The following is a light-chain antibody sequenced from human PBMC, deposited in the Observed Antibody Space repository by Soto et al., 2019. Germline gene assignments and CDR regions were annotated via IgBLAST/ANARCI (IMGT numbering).Light chain of an antibody. J-gene: IGKJ2*01. CDR2: EAS. V-gene: IGKV1-5*03. CDR1: QTISSW. Sequence: DIQMTQSPSTLSASVGDRVTITCRASQTISSWLAWYQQKPGSAPKLLIYEASSLESGVPSRFSGSGSGTEFTLNISGLQPDDFATYYCQQYNSYSLTFGQGTKVEIK. CDR3: QQYNSYSLT.